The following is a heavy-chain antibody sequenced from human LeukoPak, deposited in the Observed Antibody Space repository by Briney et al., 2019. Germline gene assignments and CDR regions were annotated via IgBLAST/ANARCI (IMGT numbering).Heavy chain of an antibody. V-gene: IGHV3-7*04. CDR2: IKQDGSEK. CDR3: AGADSGSWDFGR. D-gene: IGHD6-13*01. J-gene: IGHJ4*02. Sequence: PGGSLRLSCAASRFTFSMYWMSWVRQAPGKGLEWVANIKQDGSEKYYVDSVKGRFTISRDNAKNSLYLQMNSLGVDDTGVYYCAGADSGSWDFGRGAQGTLVTVSS. CDR1: RFTFSMYW.